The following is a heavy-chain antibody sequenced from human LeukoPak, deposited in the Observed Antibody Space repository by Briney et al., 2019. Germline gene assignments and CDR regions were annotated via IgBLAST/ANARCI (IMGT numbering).Heavy chain of an antibody. CDR3: AKGGDSSGYYP. CDR2: VSGSGGTT. V-gene: IGHV3-23*01. Sequence: AGGSLRLSCAVSGFSFYTYGIHWVRQAPGKGLEWVSVVSGSGGTTYYADSVKGRFTISRDNFKNTLYLQMNSLRVEDAAVYYCAKGGDSSGYYPWGQGTLVTVSS. D-gene: IGHD3-22*01. J-gene: IGHJ5*02. CDR1: GFSFYTYG.